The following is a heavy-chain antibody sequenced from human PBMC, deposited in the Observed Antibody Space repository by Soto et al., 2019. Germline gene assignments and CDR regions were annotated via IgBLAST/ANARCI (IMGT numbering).Heavy chain of an antibody. J-gene: IGHJ4*02. Sequence: GGSLRLSCASSGFTFSTYTMNWVRQAPGKGLEWVSSINGRGNYIYYAESVKGRFTFSRDNAKNSLYLQMDRLRAEDTALYYCVREDGKVGTNSAFDYWGLGALVTVSS. V-gene: IGHV3-21*01. CDR2: INGRGNYI. CDR3: VREDGKVGTNSAFDY. CDR1: GFTFSTYT. D-gene: IGHD1-26*01.